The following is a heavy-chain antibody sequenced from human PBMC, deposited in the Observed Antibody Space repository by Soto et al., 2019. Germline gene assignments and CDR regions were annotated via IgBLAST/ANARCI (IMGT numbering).Heavy chain of an antibody. J-gene: IGHJ6*02. V-gene: IGHV4-4*02. CDR2: VSETGGT. CDR3: ARTLYTSGSRMDV. D-gene: IGHD3-10*01. CDR1: GASIRSTDW. Sequence: QVQLQESGPGLVKPSGTLSLTCAVSGASIRSTDWWSWVRQSPGKGLEWLGEVSETGGTHYNPSLHSRVTMSVDKSNNQFSLSLNSVTAADAAVYYCARTLYTSGSRMDVWGHWTTVTVSS.